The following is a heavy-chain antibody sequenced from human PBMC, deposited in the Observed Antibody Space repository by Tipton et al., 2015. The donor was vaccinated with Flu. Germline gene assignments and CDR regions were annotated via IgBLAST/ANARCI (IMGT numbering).Heavy chain of an antibody. CDR1: GGSISGYY. V-gene: IGHV4-59*01. CDR2: IYYSGST. Sequence: TLSPTCTVSGGSISGYYWSWIRQPPGKGLEWIAYIYYSGSTNYNPSLKGRVTISVDMSKNQFSLKLNSVTAADTAVYYCARSPGYYFDYWGQGTLVTVSS. CDR3: ARSPGYYFDY. J-gene: IGHJ4*02.